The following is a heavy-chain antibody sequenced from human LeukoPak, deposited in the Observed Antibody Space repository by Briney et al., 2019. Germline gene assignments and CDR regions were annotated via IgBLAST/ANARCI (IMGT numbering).Heavy chain of an antibody. Sequence: ASVKVSCKASGGTFSSYAISWVRQAPGQGLEWMGGIIPIFGTANYAQKFQGRVTITTDESTSTAYMELSSLRSDDTAVYYCARGRRILWRDPNAGDFFDYWGQGTLVIVSS. V-gene: IGHV1-69*05. D-gene: IGHD2/OR15-2a*01. CDR2: IIPIFGTA. CDR1: GGTFSSYA. CDR3: ARGRRILWRDPNAGDFFDY. J-gene: IGHJ4*02.